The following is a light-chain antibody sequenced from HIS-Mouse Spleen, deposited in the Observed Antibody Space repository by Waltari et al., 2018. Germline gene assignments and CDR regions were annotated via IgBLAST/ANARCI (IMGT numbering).Light chain of an antibody. CDR3: QSYDSSNHWV. J-gene: IGLJ3*02. CDR1: SGSMASTY. CDR2: EDN. Sequence: NFMLTQPHSVSESPGKTVTISCTRRSGSMASTYVQWYQQHPGSAPTTVIYEDNQRPSGVPDRFSGSIDSSSNSASLTISGLKTEDEADYYCQSYDSSNHWVFGGGTKLTVL. V-gene: IGLV6-57*04.